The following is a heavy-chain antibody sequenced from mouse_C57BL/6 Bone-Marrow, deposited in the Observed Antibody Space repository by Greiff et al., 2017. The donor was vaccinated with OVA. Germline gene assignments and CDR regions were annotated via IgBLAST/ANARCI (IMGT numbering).Heavy chain of an antibody. D-gene: IGHD2-3*01. Sequence: QVQLQQPGAELVRPGSSVKLSCKASGYTFTSYWMDWVKQRPGQGLEWIGNIYPSDSETHYNQKFKDKATLTVDKSSITAYMQLSSLTSEDSAVYYCAKGGYYGFAYWGQGTLVTVSA. CDR2: IYPSDSET. CDR1: GYTFTSYW. V-gene: IGHV1-61*01. CDR3: AKGGYYGFAY. J-gene: IGHJ3*01.